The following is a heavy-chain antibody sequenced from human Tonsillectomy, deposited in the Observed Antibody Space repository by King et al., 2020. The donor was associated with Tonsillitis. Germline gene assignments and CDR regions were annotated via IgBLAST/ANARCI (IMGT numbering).Heavy chain of an antibody. D-gene: IGHD1-26*01. Sequence: VQLQESGPGLVKPSETLSLTCTVSGGSISSYYWSWIRQPPGKGLEWIGYIYHSGGTNYNPSLKSRVTISVDTSKNHFSLRLSSVIAADTAVYYCARVIVGATLDYYYGMDVWGQGTTVTVSS. CDR3: ARVIVGATLDYYYGMDV. CDR2: IYHSGGT. V-gene: IGHV4-59*01. CDR1: GGSISSYY. J-gene: IGHJ6*02.